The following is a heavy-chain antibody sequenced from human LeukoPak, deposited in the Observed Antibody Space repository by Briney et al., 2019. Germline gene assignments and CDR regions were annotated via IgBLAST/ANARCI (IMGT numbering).Heavy chain of an antibody. D-gene: IGHD6-13*01. CDR1: GFTFSSYA. Sequence: GGSLRLSCAASGFTFSSYAMSWVRQAPGKGLEWVSGIGGSGGGTYCADSVKGRFTISRDNSKNTVYLEMNSLRAEDTAVFYCAKAFGTSWFFDYWGQGTLVTVSS. V-gene: IGHV3-23*01. CDR2: IGGSGGGT. J-gene: IGHJ4*02. CDR3: AKAFGTSWFFDY.